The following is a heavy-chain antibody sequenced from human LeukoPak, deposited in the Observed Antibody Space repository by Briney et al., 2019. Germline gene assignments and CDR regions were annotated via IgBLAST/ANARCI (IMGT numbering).Heavy chain of an antibody. V-gene: IGHV4-4*07. CDR3: ARERSGSEIFARSFDI. CDR2: IYTSGST. Sequence: SETLSLTCTVSGGSISSYYWSWIRQPAGKGLEWIGRIYTSGSTNYNPSLKSRVTMSVDTSKNQFSLKLSSVTAADTAVYYCARERSGSEIFARSFDIWGQGTMVTVSS. J-gene: IGHJ3*02. D-gene: IGHD3-3*01. CDR1: GGSISSYY.